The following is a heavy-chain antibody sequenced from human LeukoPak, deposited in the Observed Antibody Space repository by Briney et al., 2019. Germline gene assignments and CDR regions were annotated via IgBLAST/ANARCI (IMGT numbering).Heavy chain of an antibody. CDR3: AKEGTGIHFDY. CDR1: GFTFSSNA. J-gene: IGHJ4*02. D-gene: IGHD1-1*01. CDR2: ISYDGGNT. V-gene: IGHV3-30-3*01. Sequence: GGSLRLSCAASGFTFSSNAIHWVRQAPGKGLEWVAEISYDGGNTYYADSVKGRFTISRDNSKNTLYLQMNSLRAEDTAVYYCAKEGTGIHFDYWGQGTLVTVSS.